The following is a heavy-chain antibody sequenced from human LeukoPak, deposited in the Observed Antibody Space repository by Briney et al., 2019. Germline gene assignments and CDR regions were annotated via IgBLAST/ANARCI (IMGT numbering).Heavy chain of an antibody. CDR2: NSSNGGST. CDR3: ARDYYDSSGYEEGGYYYYMDV. J-gene: IGHJ6*03. V-gene: IGHV3-64*01. D-gene: IGHD3-22*01. Sequence: GGSLTLSCAASGFTCSSYAVHWLRQAPGKAVEYVSANSSNGGSTYYANSVKGRFTLSRDNSKNTLYLQMGRLRAEDMAVYYCARDYYDSSGYEEGGYYYYMDVWGEGTTVTVSS. CDR1: GFTCSSYA.